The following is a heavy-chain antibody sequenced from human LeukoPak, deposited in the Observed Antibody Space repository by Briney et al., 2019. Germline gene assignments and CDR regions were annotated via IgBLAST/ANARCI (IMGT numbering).Heavy chain of an antibody. CDR1: GFTFSDYY. CDR2: ISSSSSTI. J-gene: IGHJ4*02. V-gene: IGHV3-11*04. CDR3: AREASGYYLDY. D-gene: IGHD3-22*01. Sequence: GGSLRLSCAASGFTFSDYYMTWIRQAPGKGLEWVSYISSSSSTIYYADSVRGRFTISRDNAKNSLYLQMNSLRAEDTAVYYCAREASGYYLDYWGQGTLVTVSS.